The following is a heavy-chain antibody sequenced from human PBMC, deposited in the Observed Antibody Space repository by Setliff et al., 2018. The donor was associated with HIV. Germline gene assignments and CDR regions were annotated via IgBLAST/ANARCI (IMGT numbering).Heavy chain of an antibody. CDR2: IKQDGSEK. CDR3: AKDPNNYYDSSGYYYEALYFDY. D-gene: IGHD3-22*01. Sequence: GSLRLSCAASGFTFSSYWMNWVRQAPGKGLEWVANIKQDGSEKYYADSVKGRFTISRDNSKNTLYLQMNSLRAEDTAVYYCAKDPNNYYDSSGYYYEALYFDYWGQGTLVTVSS. V-gene: IGHV3-7*01. J-gene: IGHJ4*02. CDR1: GFTFSSYW.